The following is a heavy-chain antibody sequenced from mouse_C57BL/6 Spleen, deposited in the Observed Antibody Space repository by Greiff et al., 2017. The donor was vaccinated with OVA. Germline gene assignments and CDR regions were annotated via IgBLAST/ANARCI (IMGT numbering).Heavy chain of an antibody. CDR2: ISSGGSYT. CDR1: GFTFSSYG. Sequence: EVKLVESGGDLVKPGGSLKLSCAASGFTFSSYGMSWVRQTPDKRLEWVATISSGGSYTYYPDSVKGRFTISRDNAKNTLYLQMSSLKSEDTAMYYGARVDYSAWFAYWGQGTLVTVSA. V-gene: IGHV5-6*01. J-gene: IGHJ3*01. CDR3: ARVDYSAWFAY. D-gene: IGHD1-1*01.